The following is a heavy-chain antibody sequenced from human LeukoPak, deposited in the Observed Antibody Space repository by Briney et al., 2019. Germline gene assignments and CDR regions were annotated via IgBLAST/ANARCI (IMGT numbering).Heavy chain of an antibody. CDR3: AKAISSPYYYYYYGMDV. D-gene: IGHD2-2*01. Sequence: GGSLRLSCAASGFTFSSYAMSWVRQAPGKGLEWVSAISGSGGSTYYADSVKGRFTISRDNSKNTLYLQMNSLRAEGTAVYYCAKAISSPYYYYYYGMDVWGQGTTVTVSS. V-gene: IGHV3-23*01. CDR1: GFTFSSYA. J-gene: IGHJ6*02. CDR2: ISGSGGST.